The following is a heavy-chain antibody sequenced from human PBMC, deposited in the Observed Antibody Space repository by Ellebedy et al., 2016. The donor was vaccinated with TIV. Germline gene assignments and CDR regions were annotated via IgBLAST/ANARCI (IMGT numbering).Heavy chain of an antibody. V-gene: IGHV3-66*01. Sequence: GESLKISCAASGITVSTNYMSWVRQAPGRGLEWVSIIYSGGGTYYADSVKGRFTISRDNSKNTLYLQMNSLRAEDTAVYYCARDLVYCSGGSCSGFDYWGQGTLVTVSS. CDR3: ARDLVYCSGGSCSGFDY. D-gene: IGHD2-15*01. CDR2: IYSGGGT. J-gene: IGHJ4*02. CDR1: GITVSTNY.